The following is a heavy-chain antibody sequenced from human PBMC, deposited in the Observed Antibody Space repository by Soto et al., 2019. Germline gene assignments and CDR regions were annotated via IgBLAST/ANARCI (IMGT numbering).Heavy chain of an antibody. D-gene: IGHD1-7*01. CDR2: IWYDGSNK. J-gene: IGHJ6*02. Sequence: QVQLVESGGGVVQPGRSLRLSCAASGFTFSSYGMHWVRQAPGKGLEWVAVIWYDGSNKYYADSVKGRFTISRDNSKNTLTQKMNRLGAEDTAVYYCARESSPTGTYGMDVWGQGTTVTVSS. CDR1: GFTFSSYG. CDR3: ARESSPTGTYGMDV. V-gene: IGHV3-33*01.